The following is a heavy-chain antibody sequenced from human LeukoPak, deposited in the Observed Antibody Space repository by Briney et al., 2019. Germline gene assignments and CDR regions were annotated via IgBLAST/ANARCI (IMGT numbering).Heavy chain of an antibody. CDR3: ARGPPRGKYYYMDV. CDR2: IGTASDT. V-gene: IGHV3-13*01. D-gene: IGHD1-1*01. J-gene: IGHJ6*03. Sequence: GGSLRLSCAASGFTFSSFDMHWVRQPTGQGLEWVSTIGTASDTYYPGSVEGRFTLSRDNDKNSLYLQMNSLTAGDTAVYYCARGPPRGKYYYMDVWGKGTTVTVSS. CDR1: GFTFSSFD.